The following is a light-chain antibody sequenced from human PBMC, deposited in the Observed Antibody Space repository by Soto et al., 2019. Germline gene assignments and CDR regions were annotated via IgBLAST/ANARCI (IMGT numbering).Light chain of an antibody. V-gene: IGKV3-15*01. CDR1: QSVSSN. Sequence: EIVMTQSPATLSVSPGERATLSCRASQSVSSNLAWYQQKPGQAPRLLIYGASTRATGIPARFSGSGSGTEFTLTISSLQSEDFAFYYCQQYNNWARGITFGGGTKVEIK. CDR3: QQYNNWARGIT. J-gene: IGKJ4*01. CDR2: GAS.